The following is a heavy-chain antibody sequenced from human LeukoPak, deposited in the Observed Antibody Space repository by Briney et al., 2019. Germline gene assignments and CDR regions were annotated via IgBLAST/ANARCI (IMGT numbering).Heavy chain of an antibody. D-gene: IGHD5-18*01. CDR1: GGSFSGYY. J-gene: IGHJ4*02. Sequence: SETLSLTCAVYGGSFSGYYWSWIRQPPGKGLEWIGEINHRGSTNYNPSLKSRVTISVDTSKNQFSLKLSSVTAADTAVYYCARGATAMVTGVFDYWGQGTLVTVSS. CDR3: ARGATAMVTGVFDY. CDR2: INHRGST. V-gene: IGHV4-34*01.